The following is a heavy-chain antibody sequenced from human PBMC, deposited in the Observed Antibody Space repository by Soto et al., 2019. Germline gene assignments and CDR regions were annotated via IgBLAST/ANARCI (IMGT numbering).Heavy chain of an antibody. CDR1: GGSISSYY. Sequence: QVQLQESGPGLVKPSETLSLTCTVSGGSISSYYWSWIRQPPGKGLEWIGYIYYSGSTNYNPSLKSRVTISVDTSKSQFSLKLSSVTAADTAVYYCARGQCSGGSRGDYYFAMDVWGQGTTVTVSS. CDR2: IYYSGST. D-gene: IGHD2-15*01. CDR3: ARGQCSGGSRGDYYFAMDV. J-gene: IGHJ6*02. V-gene: IGHV4-59*01.